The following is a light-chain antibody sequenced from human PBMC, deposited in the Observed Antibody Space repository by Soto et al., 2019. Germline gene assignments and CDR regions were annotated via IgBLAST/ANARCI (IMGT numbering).Light chain of an antibody. Sequence: EIVLTQSPGTLSLSPGERATLSCWASQSVTRNYLAWYQQKKPGQAPRLLIYGASSRATGIPDRFSGSGSETDFTLTITRLEPEDFAGYYCQQYGTSPYTFGQGTKLEIK. V-gene: IGKV3-20*01. CDR2: GAS. CDR1: QSVTRNY. J-gene: IGKJ2*01. CDR3: QQYGTSPYT.